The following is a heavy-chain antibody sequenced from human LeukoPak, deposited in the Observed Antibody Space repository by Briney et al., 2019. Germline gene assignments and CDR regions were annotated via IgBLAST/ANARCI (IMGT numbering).Heavy chain of an antibody. CDR2: INKKDRGYAT. Sequence: GGSLRLSCAASGFTFSGSAIHWVRQSSGKGLEWVGEINKKDRGYATAAAYAASVKGRFTISRDDSINTAYLQMKSLKTEDTALYYCTRDSGTYNWFDPWGQGTLVTVSS. J-gene: IGHJ5*02. D-gene: IGHD1-26*01. CDR3: TRDSGTYNWFDP. V-gene: IGHV3-73*01. CDR1: GFTFSGSA.